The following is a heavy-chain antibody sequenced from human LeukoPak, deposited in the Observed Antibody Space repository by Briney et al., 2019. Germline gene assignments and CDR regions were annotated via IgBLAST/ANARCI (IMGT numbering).Heavy chain of an antibody. J-gene: IGHJ2*01. CDR1: GFTFSSYD. CDR3: ARAGYSSTWYSRYFDL. Sequence: GGSLRLSCTASGFTFSSYDMHWVRQATGKGLEWVSGIGTAGDIYYPGSVKGRFTISRENAKNSLYLQVNSLRAGDTAVYYCARAGYSSTWYSRYFDLWGRGTLVTVSS. V-gene: IGHV3-13*01. D-gene: IGHD6-13*01. CDR2: IGTAGDI.